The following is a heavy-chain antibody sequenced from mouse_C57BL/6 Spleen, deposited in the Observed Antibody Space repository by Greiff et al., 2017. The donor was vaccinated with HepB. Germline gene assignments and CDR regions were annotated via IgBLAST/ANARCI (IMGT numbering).Heavy chain of an antibody. CDR1: GYTFTSYW. V-gene: IGHV1-64*01. D-gene: IGHD2-3*01. CDR2: IHPNSGST. J-gene: IGHJ3*01. Sequence: QVQLQQPGAELVKPGASVKLSCKASGYTFTSYWMHWVKQRPGQGLEWIGMIHPNSGSTNYNEKFKSKATLTVDKSSSTAYMQLSSLTSEDSAVYYCARPDGYYTWFAYWGQGTLVTVSA. CDR3: ARPDGYYTWFAY.